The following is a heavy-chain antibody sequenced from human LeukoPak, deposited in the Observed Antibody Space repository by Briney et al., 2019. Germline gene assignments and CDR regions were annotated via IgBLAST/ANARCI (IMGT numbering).Heavy chain of an antibody. CDR1: GGTFSSYA. CDR3: ARHLQSYGVFNEGFDS. J-gene: IGHJ4*02. Sequence: ASVKVSCKASGGTFSSYAISWVRQAPGEGLEWMGGIIPIFGTTNYAQKFQGRATITADESTSTAYMELSSLRSEDTAIYYCARHLQSYGVFNEGFDSWGQGTLVTVSS. CDR2: IIPIFGTT. V-gene: IGHV1-69*13. D-gene: IGHD4/OR15-4a*01.